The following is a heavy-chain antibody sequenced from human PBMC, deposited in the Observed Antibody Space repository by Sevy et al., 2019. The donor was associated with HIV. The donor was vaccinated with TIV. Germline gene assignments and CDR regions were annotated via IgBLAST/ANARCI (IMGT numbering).Heavy chain of an antibody. V-gene: IGHV3-74*01. CDR2: IKGDGSSR. D-gene: IGHD1-20*01. CDR3: VRVRITGAPYYYYGIDV. Sequence: GGSLRFSCAASGFIFSSHWMHWVRQAPGKGLMWVSRIKGDGSSRSYADSVEGRFTISRDNAKNTLYLQMNSLRADDTAVYYCVRVRITGAPYYYYGIDVRGQGTTVTVSS. J-gene: IGHJ6*02. CDR1: GFIFSSHW.